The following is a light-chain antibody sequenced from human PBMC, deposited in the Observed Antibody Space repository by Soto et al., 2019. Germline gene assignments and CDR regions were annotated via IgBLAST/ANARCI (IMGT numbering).Light chain of an antibody. CDR3: QQSYSTLFT. V-gene: IGKV3-20*01. Sequence: ILLTQTPGTLSFSHGARATLSCRASQSVGSNYLAWYQHKPGQAPRLLIYGASIRATGIPARFSGSGSGTDFTLTISSLQPEDFATYYCQQSYSTLFTFGPGTKVDIK. CDR2: GAS. CDR1: QSVGSNY. J-gene: IGKJ3*01.